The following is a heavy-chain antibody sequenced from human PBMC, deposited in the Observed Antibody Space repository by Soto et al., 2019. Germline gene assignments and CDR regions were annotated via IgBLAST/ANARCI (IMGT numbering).Heavy chain of an antibody. CDR1: GYSFTSFW. Sequence: LGESLKISCKGSGYSFTSFWISWVRQMPGKGLEWMGRIDPSDSYTNYSPSFQGHVTTSADKSISTAYLQWSSLKASDTAMYYCASSPRGYCSSTSCRELGNYYGMDVWGQGTTVTVSS. CDR2: IDPSDSYT. D-gene: IGHD2-2*01. CDR3: ASSPRGYCSSTSCRELGNYYGMDV. J-gene: IGHJ6*02. V-gene: IGHV5-10-1*01.